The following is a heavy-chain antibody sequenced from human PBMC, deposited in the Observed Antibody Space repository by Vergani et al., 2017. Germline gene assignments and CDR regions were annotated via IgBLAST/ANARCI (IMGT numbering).Heavy chain of an antibody. Sequence: QVQLVQSGAEVKKPGASVKVSCKASGGTFSSYAISWVRQAPGQGLEWMGRINPNSGGTNYAQKFQGRVTMTRDTSISTAYMELSRLRSDDTAVYYCARGYCSSTSCQRRWWFDPWGQGTLVTVSS. V-gene: IGHV1-2*02. CDR2: INPNSGGT. CDR3: ARGYCSSTSCQRRWWFDP. J-gene: IGHJ5*02. D-gene: IGHD2-2*01. CDR1: GGTFSSYA.